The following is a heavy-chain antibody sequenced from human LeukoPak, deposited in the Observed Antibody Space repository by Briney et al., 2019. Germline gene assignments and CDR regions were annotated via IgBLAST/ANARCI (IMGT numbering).Heavy chain of an antibody. D-gene: IGHD5-12*01. V-gene: IGHV1-18*01. CDR1: GYTFTSYG. CDR2: IIIYNGNT. J-gene: IGHJ4*02. Sequence: ASVKVSCKASGYTFTSYGISWVRQAPGQGLEWMGWIIIYNGNTNYAQKVQGRVTMTTDTSTSTAYMELKSLRSDDTAVYYCARDRPDIVATTYYFDYWGQGTLVTVSS. CDR3: ARDRPDIVATTYYFDY.